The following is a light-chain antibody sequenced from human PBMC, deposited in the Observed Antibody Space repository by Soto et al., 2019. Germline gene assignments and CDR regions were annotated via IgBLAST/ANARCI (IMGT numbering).Light chain of an antibody. CDR1: SSNIGSNY. CDR2: RNS. Sequence: QSVLAQPPSASGTPGQRVTISCSGSSSNIGSNYVYWYQQLPGTVPQLLIYRNSERPSGVPDRFSGSKSGTSASLAISGRRSDEEADYYCAAWDDSLSGVVFGGGTKLTVL. V-gene: IGLV1-47*01. J-gene: IGLJ2*01. CDR3: AAWDDSLSGVV.